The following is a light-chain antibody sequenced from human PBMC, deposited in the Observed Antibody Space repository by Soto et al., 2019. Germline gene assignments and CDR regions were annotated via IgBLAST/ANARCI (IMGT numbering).Light chain of an antibody. CDR2: GAS. Sequence: EIVLTQSPGTLSLSPGERATLSCRASQSVSSINLAWYQQKPGQAPRLLIYGASSRATGIPDRFSGSGSGTHFTLTISRLEPEDFAVYYCQQYGSSPFTFGPGTKVDIK. CDR1: QSVSSIN. V-gene: IGKV3-20*01. J-gene: IGKJ3*01. CDR3: QQYGSSPFT.